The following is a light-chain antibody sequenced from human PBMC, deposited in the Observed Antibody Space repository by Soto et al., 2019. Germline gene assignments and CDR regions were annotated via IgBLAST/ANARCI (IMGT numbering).Light chain of an antibody. V-gene: IGLV2-8*01. Sequence: QSVLTQPPSASWSPGQSVTISCTGTSSDVGAYNYVSWYQQHAGKAPKLVIYEVTKRPSGVPDRFSGSKSANTASLTVSGLQAEDEADYYCSSFASINTWVFGGGTKITV. CDR2: EVT. CDR3: SSFASINTWV. J-gene: IGLJ3*02. CDR1: SSDVGAYNY.